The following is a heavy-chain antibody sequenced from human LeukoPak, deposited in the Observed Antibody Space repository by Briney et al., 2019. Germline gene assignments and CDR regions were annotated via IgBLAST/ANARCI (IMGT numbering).Heavy chain of an antibody. CDR2: ISSSSSTI. V-gene: IGHV3-48*01. CDR1: GFTFSSYS. D-gene: IGHD2-2*01. Sequence: PGGSLRLSRAASGFTFSSYSMNWVRQAPGKGLEWVSYISSSSSTIYYADSVKGRFTISRDNAKNSLYLQMNSLRAEDTAVYYCARDYRAFVVVPAAPRYFDYWGQGTLVTVSS. CDR3: ARDYRAFVVVPAAPRYFDY. J-gene: IGHJ4*02.